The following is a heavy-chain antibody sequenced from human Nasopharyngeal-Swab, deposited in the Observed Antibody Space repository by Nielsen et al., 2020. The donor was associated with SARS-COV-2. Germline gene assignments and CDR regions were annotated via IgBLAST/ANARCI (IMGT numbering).Heavy chain of an antibody. Sequence: GESLKISCAASGFTVSSNYMSWVRQAPGKGLEWVSVIYSGGSTYYADSVKGRFTISRHNSKNSLYLQMNSLRAEDTAVYYCAREGHIVVPKAFDYWGQGTLVTVSS. CDR2: IYSGGST. CDR1: GFTVSSNY. V-gene: IGHV3-53*01. CDR3: AREGHIVVPKAFDY. D-gene: IGHD2-21*01. J-gene: IGHJ4*02.